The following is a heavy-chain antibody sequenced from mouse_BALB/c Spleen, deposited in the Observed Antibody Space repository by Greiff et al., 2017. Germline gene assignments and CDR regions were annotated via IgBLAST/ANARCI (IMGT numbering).Heavy chain of an antibody. CDR1: GFTFSSFG. CDR2: ISSGSSTI. J-gene: IGHJ2*01. CDR3: ARSGWDD. Sequence: EVHLVESGGGLVQPGGSRKLSCAASGFTFSSFGMHWVRQAPEKGLEWVAYISSGSSTIYYADTVKGRFTISRDNPKNTLFLQMTSLRSEDTAMYYCARSGWDDWGQGTTLTVSS. V-gene: IGHV5-17*02. D-gene: IGHD1-1*02.